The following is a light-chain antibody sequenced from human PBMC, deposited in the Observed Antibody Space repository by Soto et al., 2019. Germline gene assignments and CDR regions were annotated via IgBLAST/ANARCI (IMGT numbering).Light chain of an antibody. J-gene: IGKJ4*01. V-gene: IGKV3-20*01. CDR3: QQYGSSPPLS. Sequence: EIVLTQSPGNLSLSPGERATLSCMASQSVTSNYLAWYQQKPGQAPRLLNYGASTRATAIPDRFSGSGSGTDFTLTISRLEPEDFAVYYCQQYGSSPPLSLGGGTKVDIK. CDR1: QSVTSNY. CDR2: GAS.